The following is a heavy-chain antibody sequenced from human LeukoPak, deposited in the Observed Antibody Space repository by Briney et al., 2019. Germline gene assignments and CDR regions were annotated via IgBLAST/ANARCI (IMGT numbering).Heavy chain of an antibody. D-gene: IGHD6-13*01. CDR1: GGSFSGYY. CDR2: INHSGST. Sequence: SETLSLTCAVYGGSFSGYYWSWIRQPPGKGLEWIGEINHSGSTNYNPSLKSRVTISVDTPKNQFSLKLSSVTAADTAVYYCARTPGIAAAGPTAWGQGTLVTVSS. J-gene: IGHJ4*02. V-gene: IGHV4-34*01. CDR3: ARTPGIAAAGPTA.